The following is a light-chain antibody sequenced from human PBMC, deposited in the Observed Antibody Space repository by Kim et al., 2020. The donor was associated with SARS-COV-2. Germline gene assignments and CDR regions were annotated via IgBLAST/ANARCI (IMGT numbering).Light chain of an antibody. V-gene: IGKV1-39*01. Sequence: ASVGDRVTISCRASQNIINYLSWYQQKPGKAPRLLIYSASSLQSGVPSRFSGSGSGTDFTLTISSLHVEDFATYYCQQSYSTHWTFGQGTKVDIK. CDR2: SAS. CDR3: QQSYSTHWT. CDR1: QNIINY. J-gene: IGKJ1*01.